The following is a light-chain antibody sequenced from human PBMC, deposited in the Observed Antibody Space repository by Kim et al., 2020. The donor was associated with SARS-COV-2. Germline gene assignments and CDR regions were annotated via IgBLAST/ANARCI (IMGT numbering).Light chain of an antibody. Sequence: SPGERATRSCRANETITTSALAWYQQKAGQAPRLLIYGTSNRATGIADRFSGSGSGTDFTLTVSRLEPEDFAVYYCQQFASSGRTFGQGTKVDIK. CDR2: GTS. CDR3: QQFASSGRT. CDR1: ETITTSA. V-gene: IGKV3-20*01. J-gene: IGKJ1*01.